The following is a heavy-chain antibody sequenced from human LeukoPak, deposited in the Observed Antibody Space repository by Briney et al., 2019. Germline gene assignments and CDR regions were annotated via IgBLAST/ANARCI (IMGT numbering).Heavy chain of an antibody. D-gene: IGHD3-22*01. J-gene: IGHJ4*02. V-gene: IGHV3-23*01. Sequence: GGSLRLSCAASGLTFSSYAMSWVRQAPGKGLEWVSAISGTGGSTYYADSVKGRFTISRDNAKNSLYLQMNSLRDEDTAVYYCARSPSGSADYWGQGPLVTVSS. CDR1: GLTFSSYA. CDR3: ARSPSGSADY. CDR2: ISGTGGST.